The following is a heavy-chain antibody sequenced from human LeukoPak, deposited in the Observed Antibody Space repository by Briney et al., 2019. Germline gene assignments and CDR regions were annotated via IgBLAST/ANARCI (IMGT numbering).Heavy chain of an antibody. D-gene: IGHD3-22*01. Sequence: ASVKVSCKASGYTFTSYAMNWVRQAPGQGLEWMGWINTYTGNPTYAQGFTGRFVFSLDTSVSTAYLQISSLKAEDTAVYYCARWDYDSSGYALYYFDYWGQGTLVTVAS. CDR2: INTYTGNP. V-gene: IGHV7-4-1*02. CDR1: GYTFTSYA. CDR3: ARWDYDSSGYALYYFDY. J-gene: IGHJ4*02.